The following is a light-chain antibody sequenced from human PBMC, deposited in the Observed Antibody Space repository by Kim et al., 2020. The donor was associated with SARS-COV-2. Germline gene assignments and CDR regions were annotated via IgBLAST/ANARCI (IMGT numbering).Light chain of an antibody. J-gene: IGKJ1*01. V-gene: IGKV1-5*01. CDR2: DAS. Sequence: DIHMTQSPSTLSASVGDRVTITCRASQSIDTHLAWHQQKPGKAPRLLVFDASSLGSGVPSRFSSSGSGTEFTLTISSLQPDDFATYYCHQYNRPWTFGQGTKVDIK. CDR3: HQYNRPWT. CDR1: QSIDTH.